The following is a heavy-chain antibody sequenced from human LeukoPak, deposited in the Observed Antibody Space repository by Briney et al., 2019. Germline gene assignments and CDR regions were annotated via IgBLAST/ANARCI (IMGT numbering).Heavy chain of an antibody. J-gene: IGHJ4*02. CDR2: ISSSGGTK. V-gene: IGHV3-11*01. D-gene: IGHD3-10*01. CDR3: ARDGHAYGHGSPHY. CDR1: GFTLRDYY. Sequence: PRGSLRLSCAASGFTLRDYYMSWSRHTPRKGLERVSYISSSGGTKYYADAVKGRFTISRDNAKNSYLQLNSLRAEDTAVYYCARDGHAYGHGSPHYWGQGTLVTVSS.